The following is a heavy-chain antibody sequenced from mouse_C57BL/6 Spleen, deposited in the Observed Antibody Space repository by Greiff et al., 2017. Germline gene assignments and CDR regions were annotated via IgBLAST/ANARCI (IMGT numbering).Heavy chain of an antibody. J-gene: IGHJ3*01. CDR2: ISGGGGNT. D-gene: IGHD2-2*01. CDR3: AENCSYYGYDGFAY. Sequence: EVKLMESGGGLVKPGGSLKLSCAASGFTFSSYSMSWVRQTPEKRLEWVATISGGGGNTYYQYSVKGRIPISRDNANNTLYLKMSSLRSEDTALYYCAENCSYYGYDGFAYWGQGTLVTVSA. V-gene: IGHV5-9*01. CDR1: GFTFSSYS.